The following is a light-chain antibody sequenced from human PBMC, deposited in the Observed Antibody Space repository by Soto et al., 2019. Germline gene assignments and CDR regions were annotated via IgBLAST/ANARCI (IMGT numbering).Light chain of an antibody. Sequence: EIMMTQSPATLSVSKGERATLSCRASQTINNNVAWYQLKDGQVPRLVIYGASTRATDIPARFSGSGSGTEFTLTISSLQPDDFATYYCQQYNTYSWTFGQGTKVDIK. V-gene: IGKV3-15*01. CDR2: GAS. CDR1: QTINNN. J-gene: IGKJ1*01. CDR3: QQYNTYSWT.